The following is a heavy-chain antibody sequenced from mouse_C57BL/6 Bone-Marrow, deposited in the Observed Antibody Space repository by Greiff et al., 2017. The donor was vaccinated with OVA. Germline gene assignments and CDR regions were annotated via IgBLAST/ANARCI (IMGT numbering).Heavy chain of an antibody. V-gene: IGHV1-50*01. J-gene: IGHJ4*01. CDR2: IDPSDSYT. CDR1: GYTFTSYW. CDR3: ARCSYYARDD. Sequence: QVQLQQSGAELVKPGASVKLSCKASGYTFTSYWMQWVKQRPGQGLEWIGEIDPSDSYTNYNQKFKGKVTLTVDTSSSTAYMQLSSLTTEDSAVSYCARCSYYARDDWGKGTSVTVSS.